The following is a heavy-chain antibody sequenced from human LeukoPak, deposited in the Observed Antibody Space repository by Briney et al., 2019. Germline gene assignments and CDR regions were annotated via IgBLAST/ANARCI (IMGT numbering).Heavy chain of an antibody. D-gene: IGHD6-19*01. V-gene: IGHV1-46*01. J-gene: IGHJ5*02. CDR2: INPAGGAT. Sequence: ASVKVSCKASGYTFVYYYIHWVRQAPGQGLEWMGVINPAGGATSYAQNFQGRVTMTRDTSTSTGYLGLSGLRSEDTAVYYCARVRQWLSSRFDPWGQGTLVTVSS. CDR1: GYTFVYYY. CDR3: ARVRQWLSSRFDP.